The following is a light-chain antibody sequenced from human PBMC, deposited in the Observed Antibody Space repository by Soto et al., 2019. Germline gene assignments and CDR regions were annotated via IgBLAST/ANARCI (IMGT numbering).Light chain of an antibody. CDR3: QYYGPTPPDA. J-gene: IGKJ2*01. CDR1: QSVSSSY. CDR2: GTS. Sequence: EIVVTQSPGILSLSLGERATLSCRASQSVSSSYLAWYQQKPGQAPRLLIYGTSKRASGIPDRFSGSGSGIDFSLTISRLEPEDFAVYYCQYYGPTPPDAFGQGTKVEIK. V-gene: IGKV3-20*01.